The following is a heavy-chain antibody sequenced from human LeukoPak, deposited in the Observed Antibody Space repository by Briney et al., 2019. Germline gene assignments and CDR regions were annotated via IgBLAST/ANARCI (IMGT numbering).Heavy chain of an antibody. Sequence: GASVKVSCKASGYTVTSYYMHWVRQAPGQGLEWMGIINLSGGSTSYAQKFQGRVTMTRDTSTSTVYMELSSLRSEDTAVYYCATVLKEGYYAILTGYYYFDYWGQGTLVTVSS. V-gene: IGHV1-46*01. J-gene: IGHJ4*02. D-gene: IGHD3-9*01. CDR2: INLSGGST. CDR1: GYTVTSYY. CDR3: ATVLKEGYYAILTGYYYFDY.